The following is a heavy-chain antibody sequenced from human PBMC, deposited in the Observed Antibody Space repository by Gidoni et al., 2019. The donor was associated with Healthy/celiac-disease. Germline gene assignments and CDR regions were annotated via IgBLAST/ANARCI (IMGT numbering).Heavy chain of an antibody. CDR3: ARPFVVVTGHDAFDI. Sequence: EVQLVESGGGLVKPGGSLRLSCAAPGFTFSRYSMNWVRQAPGKGLEWVSSISSSSSYIYYADSVKGRFTISRDNAKNSLYLQMNSLRAEDTAVYYCARPFVVVTGHDAFDIWGQGTMVTVSS. CDR1: GFTFSRYS. V-gene: IGHV3-21*01. CDR2: ISSSSSYI. D-gene: IGHD2-21*02. J-gene: IGHJ3*02.